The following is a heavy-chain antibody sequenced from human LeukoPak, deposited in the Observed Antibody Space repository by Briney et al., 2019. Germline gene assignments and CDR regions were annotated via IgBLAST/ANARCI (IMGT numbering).Heavy chain of an antibody. CDR3: ARDQYYVWGSYRYSRPFDY. Sequence: GGSRRLSCAASGFTFSSYWMHWVRQAPGKGLVWVSRINSDGSSTSYADSVKGRFTISRDNAKNTLYLQMNSLRAEDTAVYYCARDQYYVWGSYRYSRPFDYWGQGTLVTVSS. D-gene: IGHD3-16*02. J-gene: IGHJ4*02. CDR2: INSDGSST. CDR1: GFTFSSYW. V-gene: IGHV3-74*01.